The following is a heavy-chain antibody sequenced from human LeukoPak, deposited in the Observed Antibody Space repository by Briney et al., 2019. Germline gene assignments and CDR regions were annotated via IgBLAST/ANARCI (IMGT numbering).Heavy chain of an antibody. J-gene: IGHJ3*02. Sequence: PGGSLRLSCAASGFTFSSYAMNWVRQPPGKGLEWIGNLYDSGSTHYNPSLRSRVTISADTSKNQFSLKLSSVTAADTAVYYCARHTRPGYSGYENAFDIWGQGNMVTVSS. CDR3: ARHTRPGYSGYENAFDI. D-gene: IGHD5-12*01. CDR1: GFTFSSYA. CDR2: LYDSGST. V-gene: IGHV4-39*01.